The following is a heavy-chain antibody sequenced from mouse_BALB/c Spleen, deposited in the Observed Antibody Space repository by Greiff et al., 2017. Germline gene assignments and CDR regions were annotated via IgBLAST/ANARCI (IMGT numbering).Heavy chain of an antibody. V-gene: IGHV1S81*02. D-gene: IGHD2-14*01. CDR2: INPSNGGT. CDR3: SRRDYRYDGSAY. J-gene: IGHJ3*01. Sequence: QVQLKESGAELVKPGASVKLSCTASGYTFTSYYMYWVKQRPGQGLEWIGEINPSNGGTNFNEKFKSKATLTVDKSSSTAYMQLSSLTSEDSAVYYCSRRDYRYDGSAYWGQGTLVTVSA. CDR1: GYTFTSYY.